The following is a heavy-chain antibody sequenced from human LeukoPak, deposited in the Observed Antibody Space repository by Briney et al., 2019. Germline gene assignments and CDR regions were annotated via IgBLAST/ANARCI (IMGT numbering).Heavy chain of an antibody. V-gene: IGHV3-74*01. J-gene: IGHJ4*02. CDR1: GFTFSDYW. D-gene: IGHD4-17*01. Sequence: GGSLRLSCAASGFTFSDYWMHWVRQAPGKGLVGVSRINSDGRITSYADSVKGRFTISRDNAKNTLYLQMNSLKTEDTAVYFCATPLPPFYSDNASFDYWGQGTLVTVSS. CDR3: ATPLPPFYSDNASFDY. CDR2: INSDGRIT.